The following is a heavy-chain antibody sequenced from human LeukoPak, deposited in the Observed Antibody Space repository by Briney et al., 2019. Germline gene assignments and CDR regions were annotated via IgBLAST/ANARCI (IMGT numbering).Heavy chain of an antibody. CDR2: ISGSGGST. CDR1: GFTFSSYA. Sequence: GGSLRLSCAASGFTFSSYAMSWVRQAPGKGLEWVSAISGSGGSTYYADSVKGRFTISRDNSKNTLYLQMNSLRVEDTALYYCARRHYDSSGYPNWGQGTLVTVS. V-gene: IGHV3-23*01. D-gene: IGHD3-22*01. J-gene: IGHJ4*02. CDR3: ARRHYDSSGYPN.